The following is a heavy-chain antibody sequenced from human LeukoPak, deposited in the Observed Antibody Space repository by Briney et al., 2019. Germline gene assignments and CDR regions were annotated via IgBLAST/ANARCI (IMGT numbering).Heavy chain of an antibody. D-gene: IGHD6-13*01. J-gene: IGHJ4*02. CDR3: ARGQGYSSSEADY. CDR1: GYTFTGYY. CDR2: INPNSGGT. Sequence: GASVKVSCKASGYTFTGYYMHWVRQAPGQGLEWMGWINPNSGGTNYAQKFQGRATMTRDTSISTAYMELSRLRSDDTAVYYCARGQGYSSSEADYWGQGTLVTVSS. V-gene: IGHV1-2*02.